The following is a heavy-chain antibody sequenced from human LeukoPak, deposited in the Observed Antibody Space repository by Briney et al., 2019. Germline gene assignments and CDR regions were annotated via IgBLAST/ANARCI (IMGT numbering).Heavy chain of an antibody. V-gene: IGHV4-31*03. J-gene: IGHJ4*02. Sequence: PSETLSLTCTVSGGSISSGGYYWSWIRQLPGKGLEWIGYIYYSGSSYYNPSLKSRVTISVDTSKNQFSLKLSSVTAADTAVYYCARSQPVVGATGYFDYWGQGTLVTVSS. CDR2: IYYSGSS. CDR1: GGSISSGGYY. D-gene: IGHD2-15*01. CDR3: ARSQPVVGATGYFDY.